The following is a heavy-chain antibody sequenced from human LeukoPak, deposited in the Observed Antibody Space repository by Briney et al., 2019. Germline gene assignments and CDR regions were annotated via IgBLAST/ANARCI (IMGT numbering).Heavy chain of an antibody. CDR2: IYYSGST. J-gene: IGHJ4*02. V-gene: IGHV4-59*01. Sequence: SETLSLTCSVSGGSISNYYWSWIRQPPGKGLEWIGYIYYSGSTNYNPSLKSRVTISVDTSKNQFSLKLSSVTAADTAVYYCAREKEMATIRPSGYFDYWGQGTLVTVSS. CDR3: AREKEMATIRPSGYFDY. D-gene: IGHD5-24*01. CDR1: GGSISNYY.